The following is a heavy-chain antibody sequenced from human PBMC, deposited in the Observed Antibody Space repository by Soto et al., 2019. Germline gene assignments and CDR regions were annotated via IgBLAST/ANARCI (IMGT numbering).Heavy chain of an antibody. Sequence: ASVKVSCKASGFTFSSSAVQWVRQARGQRLEWIGKIVVGSGNTNYAQKFQERVTFTRDMSTSTAYMELSSLRSEDTAFYYCAAFDPGPMGFDPWGQGTLVTVSS. J-gene: IGHJ5*02. CDR2: IVVGSGNT. D-gene: IGHD3-9*01. CDR1: GFTFSSSA. V-gene: IGHV1-58*01. CDR3: AAFDPGPMGFDP.